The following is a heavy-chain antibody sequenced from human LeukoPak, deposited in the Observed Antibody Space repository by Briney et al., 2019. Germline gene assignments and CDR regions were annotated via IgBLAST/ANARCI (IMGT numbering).Heavy chain of an antibody. D-gene: IGHD3-16*01. Sequence: PSETLSLTCTVSGDGIHNFYCNWIRQPAGKGLEWIGRIYSTGSTNYNPSLRSRVTMSVETSKSRFSLKLSSVAAADTAIYYCARGVGLKYYFYSWGQGTLGTVSS. V-gene: IGHV4-4*07. J-gene: IGHJ4*02. CDR3: ARGVGLKYYFYS. CDR2: IYSTGST. CDR1: GDGIHNFY.